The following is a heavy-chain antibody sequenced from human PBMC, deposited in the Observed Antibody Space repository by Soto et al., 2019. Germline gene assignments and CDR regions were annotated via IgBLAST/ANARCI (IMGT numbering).Heavy chain of an antibody. V-gene: IGHV1-69*13. J-gene: IGHJ6*02. CDR2: IIPIFDIT. D-gene: IGHD3-22*01. CDR3: ARPDEGGYSSNHHYYYALDV. CDR1: GGTFRSYS. Sequence: ASVKVSCKASGGTFRSYSISWLRQAPGQGLEWMGGIIPIFDITNYAQKFQGRVTITADESTSTAYMELSSLGSDDTAVYYCARPDEGGYSSNHHYYYALDVWGQGTTVTVSS.